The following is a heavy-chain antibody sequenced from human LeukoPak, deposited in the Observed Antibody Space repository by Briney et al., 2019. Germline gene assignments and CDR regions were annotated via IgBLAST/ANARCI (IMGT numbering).Heavy chain of an antibody. CDR1: RGSISSYY. Sequence: PETLSLTCTVSRGSISSYYWSWIRQPPGKGLEWIGYIYYSGSTNYNPSLKSRVTISVDTSKNQFSLKLSSVTAADTAVYYCARGYSGSYGRFDYWGPGTLVTVSS. V-gene: IGHV4-59*01. CDR3: ARGYSGSYGRFDY. CDR2: IYYSGST. J-gene: IGHJ4*02. D-gene: IGHD1-26*01.